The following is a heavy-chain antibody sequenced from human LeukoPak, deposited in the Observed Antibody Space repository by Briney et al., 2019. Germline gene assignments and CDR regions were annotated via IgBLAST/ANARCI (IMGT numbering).Heavy chain of an antibody. Sequence: SETLSLTCAVYGGSFSGYYWSWIRQPPGKGLEWIGEINHSGSTNYNPSLKSRVTISVDTSKNQFSLKLSSVTAADTAVYYCARFPIRYFDRSDAFDIWGQGTMVTVSS. CDR3: ARFPIRYFDRSDAFDI. D-gene: IGHD3-9*01. V-gene: IGHV4-34*01. CDR2: INHSGST. CDR1: GGSFSGYY. J-gene: IGHJ3*02.